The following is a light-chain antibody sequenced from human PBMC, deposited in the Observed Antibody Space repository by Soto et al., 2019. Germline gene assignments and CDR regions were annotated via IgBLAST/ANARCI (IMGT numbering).Light chain of an antibody. CDR2: DAS. CDR3: QQYDNLPLT. J-gene: IGKJ4*01. CDR1: HDIRNY. Sequence: DIQMTQSPSSLFASVGDRVTITRKASHDIRNYLNWYKHKPGKAPKLLIYDASNLETGVPSRFSGSGSGTDFTFTISSLKPEDIETYYCQQYDNLPLTFGGGTKVYI. V-gene: IGKV1-33*01.